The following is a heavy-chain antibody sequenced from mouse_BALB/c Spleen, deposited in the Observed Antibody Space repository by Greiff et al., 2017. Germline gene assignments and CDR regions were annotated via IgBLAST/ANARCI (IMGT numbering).Heavy chain of an antibody. J-gene: IGHJ2*01. CDR1: GFTFSDYY. CDR3: ARGHYGTEYFDY. D-gene: IGHD1-1*01. CDR2: ISDGGSYT. V-gene: IGHV5-4*02. Sequence: EVQGVESGGGLVKPGGSLKLSCAASGFTFSDYYMYWVRQTPEKRLEWVATISDGGSYTYYPDSVKGRFTISRDNAKNNLYLQMSSLKSEDTAMYYCARGHYGTEYFDYWGQGTTLTVSS.